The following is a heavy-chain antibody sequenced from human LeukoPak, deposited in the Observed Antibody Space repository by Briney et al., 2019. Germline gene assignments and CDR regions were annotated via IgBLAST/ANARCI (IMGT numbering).Heavy chain of an antibody. CDR2: INHSGST. V-gene: IGHV4-34*01. CDR3: ARGGFGFYYYYYGMDV. Sequence: SETLSLTCAVYGGSFSGYYWSWIRQPPGKRLEWIGEINHSGSTNYNPSLKSRVTISVDTSKDQFSLKLSSVTAADTAVYYCARGGFGFYYYYYGMDVWGQGTTVTVSS. J-gene: IGHJ6*02. D-gene: IGHD3-16*01. CDR1: GGSFSGYY.